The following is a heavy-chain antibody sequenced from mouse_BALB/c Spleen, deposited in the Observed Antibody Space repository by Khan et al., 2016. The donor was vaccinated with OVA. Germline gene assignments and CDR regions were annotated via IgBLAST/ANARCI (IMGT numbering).Heavy chain of an antibody. V-gene: IGHV1S137*01. J-gene: IGHJ3*01. CDR3: VRGGKFAY. CDR2: ISTNYGDA. CDR1: GYTFTDYA. Sequence: QVQLQQPGAELVRPGVSVKISCKASGYTFTDYAMPWVKQRHAKSLEWIGVISTNYGDADYNQKFQGKASMTVDRSSSTVYMELARLTSEDSAIYYCVRGGKFAYWGQGTLVTVSA. D-gene: IGHD1-1*02.